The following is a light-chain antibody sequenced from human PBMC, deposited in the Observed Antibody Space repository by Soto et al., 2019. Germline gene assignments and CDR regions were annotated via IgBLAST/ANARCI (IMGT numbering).Light chain of an antibody. CDR2: DAA. CDR1: QGISSA. Sequence: AIPLTQSPSSLSASVGDRVTITCRASQGISSALSWYQQKPGKAPKLLLYDAASLESGVPSRFSGSGYGTDFTLTISSLQPGDFATYYCQQFDTYPLALGGGTKVEIK. J-gene: IGKJ4*01. CDR3: QQFDTYPLA. V-gene: IGKV1-13*02.